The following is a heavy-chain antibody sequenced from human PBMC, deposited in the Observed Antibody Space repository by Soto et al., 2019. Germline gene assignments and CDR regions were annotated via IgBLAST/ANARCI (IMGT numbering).Heavy chain of an antibody. Sequence: QVQLQESGPGLVKPSQTLSLTCTVSGGSISSGGYYWRWIRQHPGKGLEWIGYIYYSGSTYYNPSLKSRVTISVDTSKNQFSLKLSSVTAADTAVYYCARVAVTTAENYYYGMDVWGQGTTVTVSS. J-gene: IGHJ6*02. D-gene: IGHD4-17*01. CDR2: IYYSGST. CDR3: ARVAVTTAENYYYGMDV. CDR1: GGSISSGGYY. V-gene: IGHV4-31*03.